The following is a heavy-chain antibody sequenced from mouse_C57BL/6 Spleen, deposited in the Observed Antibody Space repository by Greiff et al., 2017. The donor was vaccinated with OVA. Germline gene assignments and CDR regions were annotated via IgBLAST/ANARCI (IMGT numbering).Heavy chain of an antibody. J-gene: IGHJ1*03. CDR3: ARSGGSSYFDV. CDR1: GYTFTSYW. CDR2: IDPSDSYT. Sequence: VQLQQSGAELVMPGASVKLSCKASGYTFTSYWMHWVKQRPGQGLEWIGEIDPSDSYTNYNQKFKGKSTLTVDKSSSTAYMQLSSLTSEDSAVYYCARSGGSSYFDVWGTGTTVTVSS. V-gene: IGHV1-69*01. D-gene: IGHD1-1*01.